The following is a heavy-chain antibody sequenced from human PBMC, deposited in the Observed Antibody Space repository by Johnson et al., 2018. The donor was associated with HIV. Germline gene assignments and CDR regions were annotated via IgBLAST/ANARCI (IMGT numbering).Heavy chain of an antibody. CDR1: GFTFDDYA. D-gene: IGHD6-6*01. CDR2: ISGSGGST. V-gene: IGHV3-23*04. Sequence: QLVESGGGLVQPGRSLRLSCAASGFTFDDYAMHWVRQAPGKGLEWVSAISGSGGSTYYADSVKGRFTISRDNSKNTLYLQMNSLRAEDTAVYYCAKDLSSSDLFDAFDIWGQGTMVTVSS. CDR3: AKDLSSSDLFDAFDI. J-gene: IGHJ3*02.